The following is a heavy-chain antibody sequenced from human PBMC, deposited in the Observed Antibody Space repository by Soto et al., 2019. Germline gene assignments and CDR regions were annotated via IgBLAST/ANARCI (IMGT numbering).Heavy chain of an antibody. J-gene: IGHJ6*02. CDR2: ISYDGSNK. CDR3: AKSSRKVYYYGMDV. CDR1: GFTFSSYF. Sequence: GGSLRLSCAASGFTFSSYFMHWVRQAPGKGLEWVAVISYDGSNKYYADSVKGRFTISRDNSKNTLYLQMNSLRAEDTAVYYCAKSSRKVYYYGMDVWGQGTTVTVSS. V-gene: IGHV3-30*18.